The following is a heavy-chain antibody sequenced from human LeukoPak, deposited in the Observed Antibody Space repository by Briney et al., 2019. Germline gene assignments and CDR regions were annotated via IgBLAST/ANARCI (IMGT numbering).Heavy chain of an antibody. CDR3: AKDWYSSSWFDY. D-gene: IGHD6-13*01. V-gene: IGHV3-7*03. Sequence: GGSLRLSCEASGFTFDNYWMSWVRQAPGKGLEWVANIKQDGSEKYYVDSVKGRFTISRDNAKNSLFLQMNSLRAEDTAVYYCAKDWYSSSWFDYWGQGTLVTVSS. CDR2: IKQDGSEK. CDR1: GFTFDNYW. J-gene: IGHJ4*02.